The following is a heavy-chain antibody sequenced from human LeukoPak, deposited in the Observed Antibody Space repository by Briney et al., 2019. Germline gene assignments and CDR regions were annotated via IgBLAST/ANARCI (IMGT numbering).Heavy chain of an antibody. CDR1: GFTFSNYG. Sequence: QPGGSLRLSCAASGFTFSNYGMHWVRQAPGKGLEWVATIRYDDGNTKNYADSVKGRFTISRDNSQNTLYLQMNDLRAEDTAVYYCAKSPYYDFWPFDYWGQGTLVTVSS. D-gene: IGHD3-3*01. CDR3: AKSPYYDFWPFDY. J-gene: IGHJ4*02. V-gene: IGHV3-30*02. CDR2: IRYDDGNTK.